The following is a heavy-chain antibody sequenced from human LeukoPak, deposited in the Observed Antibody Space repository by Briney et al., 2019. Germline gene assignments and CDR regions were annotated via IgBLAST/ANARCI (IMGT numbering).Heavy chain of an antibody. CDR3: PKDRATGTQFYFYGMDV. J-gene: IGHJ6*02. V-gene: IGHV3-30*18. CDR2: VSYDGSNK. Sequence: GGSLRLSCAASGFTFSSYGMHWVRQAPGKGLEWVAVVSYDGSNKYYADSVKGRFTISRDNSKNTLYLQMNSLRAEDTAVYYCPKDRATGTQFYFYGMDVWGLGTTVTVSS. CDR1: GFTFSSYG. D-gene: IGHD3-10*01.